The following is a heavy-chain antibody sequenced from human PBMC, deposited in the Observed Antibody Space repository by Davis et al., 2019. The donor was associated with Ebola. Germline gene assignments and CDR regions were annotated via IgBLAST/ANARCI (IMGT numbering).Heavy chain of an antibody. CDR1: GASISSYY. Sequence: SETLSLTCSVSGASISSYYWCWIRHAPGKGLEWIGFRYNSGSTNHNPSLQSRVIISIDTATKQITLKLSSVTAADTAVYYCARGRLLEWPPTFYGLDVWGKGTTVTVSS. D-gene: IGHD3-3*01. CDR3: ARGRLLEWPPTFYGLDV. V-gene: IGHV4-59*01. CDR2: RYNSGST. J-gene: IGHJ6*04.